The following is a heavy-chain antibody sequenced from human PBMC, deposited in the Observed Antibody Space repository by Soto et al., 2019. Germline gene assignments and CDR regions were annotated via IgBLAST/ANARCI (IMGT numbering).Heavy chain of an antibody. D-gene: IGHD4-17*01. CDR3: ARHDSGVTVTTPFDY. Sequence: EVQLVQSGAEVKKPGESLRISCKGSGYSFTSYWISWVRQMPGKGLEWMGRIDRSDSYTSYSPSFQGHVTISADKSISTSYLQWSSLKASDTAMYYCARHDSGVTVTTPFDYWGQGTLVTVSS. CDR1: GYSFTSYW. J-gene: IGHJ4*02. V-gene: IGHV5-10-1*01. CDR2: IDRSDSYT.